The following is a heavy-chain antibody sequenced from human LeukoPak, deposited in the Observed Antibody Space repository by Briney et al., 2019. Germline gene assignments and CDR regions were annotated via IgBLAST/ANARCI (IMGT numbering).Heavy chain of an antibody. J-gene: IGHJ4*02. CDR2: INPNNGGT. Sequence: ASVKVSCKASGYTFTGYYMHWVRQAPGQGLEWMGWINPNNGGTTYAQKFQGRVTMTRDTSISTAYMELGRLTSDDTAMYFCLRDLTYGGISSPDCWGQGSLVTVSS. V-gene: IGHV1-2*02. CDR3: LRDLTYGGISSPDC. CDR1: GYTFTGYY. D-gene: IGHD4/OR15-4a*01.